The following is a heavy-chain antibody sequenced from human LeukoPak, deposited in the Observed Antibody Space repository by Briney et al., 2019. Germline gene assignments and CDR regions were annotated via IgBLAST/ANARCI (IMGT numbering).Heavy chain of an antibody. Sequence: GGSLRLSCAASGFPLSNYWMHWVRQTPGKGLVWVSRINPDGTTTSYADSVKGRFTISRDNARNTLYLEMNSLGAEDTAVYYCARVGIGRYSFDSWGQGTLVTVSS. J-gene: IGHJ4*02. CDR3: ARVGIGRYSFDS. CDR1: GFPLSNYW. D-gene: IGHD1-26*01. CDR2: INPDGTTT. V-gene: IGHV3-74*01.